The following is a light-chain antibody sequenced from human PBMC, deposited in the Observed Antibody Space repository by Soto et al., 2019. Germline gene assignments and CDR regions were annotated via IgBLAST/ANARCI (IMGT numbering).Light chain of an antibody. J-gene: IGLJ2*01. CDR3: QSYDSSLSGVV. V-gene: IGLV1-40*01. CDR1: SSNIGAGYD. CDR2: GNS. Sequence: QSVLTQPPSVSGAPGQRVTISFTGSSSNIGAGYDVHWYQQLPGTAPKLLIYGNSNRPSGVTDRFYGSKSGTSASLAITGLQAEDEAEYCCQSYDSSLSGVVFGGGTQLTVL.